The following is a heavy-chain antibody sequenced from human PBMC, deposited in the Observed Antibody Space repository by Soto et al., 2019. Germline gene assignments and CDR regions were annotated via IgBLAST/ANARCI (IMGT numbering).Heavy chain of an antibody. J-gene: IGHJ6*02. Sequence: GGSLRLSCAASGFTFSSYAMHWVRQAPGKGLEWVAVISYDGSNKYYADSVKGRFTISRDNSKNTLYLQMNSLRAEDTAVYYCARPTKWELLQYYYYYGMDVWGQGTTVTV. CDR1: GFTFSSYA. CDR2: ISYDGSNK. V-gene: IGHV3-30-3*01. CDR3: ARPTKWELLQYYYYYGMDV. D-gene: IGHD1-26*01.